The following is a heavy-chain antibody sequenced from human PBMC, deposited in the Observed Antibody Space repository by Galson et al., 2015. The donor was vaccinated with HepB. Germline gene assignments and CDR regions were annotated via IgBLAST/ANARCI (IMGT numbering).Heavy chain of an antibody. Sequence: SLRLSCAASGFTVSSNYMSWVRQAPGKGLEWVSVIYSGGSTYYADSVKGRFTISRDNSKNTLYLQMNSLRAEDTAVYHCAGEEVGTMVQGDYYWGQGTLVTVSS. CDR3: AGEEVGTMVQGDYY. D-gene: IGHD3-10*01. CDR2: IYSGGST. CDR1: GFTVSSNY. V-gene: IGHV3-53*01. J-gene: IGHJ4*02.